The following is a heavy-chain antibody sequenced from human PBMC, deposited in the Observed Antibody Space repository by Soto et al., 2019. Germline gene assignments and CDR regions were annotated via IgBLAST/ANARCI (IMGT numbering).Heavy chain of an antibody. CDR2: ISPYKGNT. CDR1: GYTFTGYG. J-gene: IGHJ4*02. V-gene: IGHV1-18*01. Sequence: ASVKVSCKASGYTFTGYGFSWVRQAPGQGLEWMGWISPYKGNTKYAQKFQDRVTMTTDTLTSTAYMELRSLRYEDTAVYYCARDLDGSGSYYTDYWGQGTLVTVSS. CDR3: ARDLDGSGSYYTDY. D-gene: IGHD3-10*01.